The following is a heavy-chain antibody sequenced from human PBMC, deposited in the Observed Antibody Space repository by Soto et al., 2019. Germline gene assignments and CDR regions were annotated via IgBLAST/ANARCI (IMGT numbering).Heavy chain of an antibody. Sequence: SETLSLTCAVSGGSISSSNWWSWVRQPPGKGLEWIGEIYHSGSTNYNPSLKSRVTISVDKSKNQFSLKLSSVTAADTAVYYCARVRITFGGVIANYFDYWGQGTLVTV. CDR2: IYHSGST. CDR1: GGSISSSNW. J-gene: IGHJ4*02. CDR3: ARVRITFGGVIANYFDY. V-gene: IGHV4-4*02. D-gene: IGHD3-16*02.